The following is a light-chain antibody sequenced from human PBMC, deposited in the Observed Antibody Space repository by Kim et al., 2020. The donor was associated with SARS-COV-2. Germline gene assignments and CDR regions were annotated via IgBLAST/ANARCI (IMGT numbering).Light chain of an antibody. CDR1: QGISSY. CDR3: QQYYSYPPT. CDR2: AAS. J-gene: IGKJ1*01. V-gene: IGKV1-8*01. Sequence: ASTGDRVTITCRASQGISSYLAWYQQKPGKAPKLLIYAASNLQSGVPSRFSGSGSGTDFTLTISCLQSEDFATYYCQQYYSYPPTFGQGTKVDIK.